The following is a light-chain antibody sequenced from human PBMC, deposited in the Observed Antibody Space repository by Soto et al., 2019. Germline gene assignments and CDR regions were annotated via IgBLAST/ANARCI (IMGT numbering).Light chain of an antibody. Sequence: QSALTQPVSVSGSPGQSITISCTGTSSDVGDFNYVSWYQQHPGKAPKLMIYEVNNRPSGVSDRFSGSKSGNTASLTISGLQAGDEADYYCSSYTSTTTLSVVFGGGTKLTVL. CDR3: SSYTSTTTLSVV. V-gene: IGLV2-14*01. J-gene: IGLJ2*01. CDR2: EVN. CDR1: SSDVGDFNY.